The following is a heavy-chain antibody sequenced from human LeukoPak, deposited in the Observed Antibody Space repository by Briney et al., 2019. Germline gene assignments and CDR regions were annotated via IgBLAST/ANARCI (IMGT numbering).Heavy chain of an antibody. Sequence: PGGSLRLSCAASGFTFSSYAMSWVRQAPGKGLEWVSAISGSGGSTYYADSVKGRFIISRDNSKNTPYLQMNSLRAEDTAVYYCAKDRWQWLVLFDYWGQGTLVTVSS. V-gene: IGHV3-23*01. J-gene: IGHJ4*02. CDR1: GFTFSSYA. CDR3: AKDRWQWLVLFDY. D-gene: IGHD6-19*01. CDR2: ISGSGGST.